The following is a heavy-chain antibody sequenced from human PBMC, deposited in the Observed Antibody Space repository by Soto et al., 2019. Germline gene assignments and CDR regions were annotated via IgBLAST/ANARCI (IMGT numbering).Heavy chain of an antibody. Sequence: QVQLVQSGAEVKKPGASVKVSCKASGYTFTSYGISWVRQAPGQGLEWMGWISAYNGNTNYAQKLQGRVTMTTDTTTSTAYMELRSLRSDDTAVYYCARDSDEGGYYYYYYMDVWSKGTTVTVSS. CDR3: ARDSDEGGYYYYYYMDV. CDR1: GYTFTSYG. J-gene: IGHJ6*03. V-gene: IGHV1-18*01. CDR2: ISAYNGNT.